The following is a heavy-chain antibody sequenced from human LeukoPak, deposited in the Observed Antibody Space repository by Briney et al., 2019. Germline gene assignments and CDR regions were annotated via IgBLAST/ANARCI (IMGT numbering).Heavy chain of an antibody. J-gene: IGHJ5*02. CDR1: GYTFTGYY. V-gene: IGHV1-2*02. Sequence: GASVKVSCKASGYTFTGYYMHWVRQAPGQGLEWMGWINPNSGGTNYAQKFQGRVTMTRDTSISTAYMELSRLRSDDTAVYYCARVTFYDSPLFDPWGQGTLVTVSS. CDR3: ARVTFYDSPLFDP. CDR2: INPNSGGT. D-gene: IGHD3-3*01.